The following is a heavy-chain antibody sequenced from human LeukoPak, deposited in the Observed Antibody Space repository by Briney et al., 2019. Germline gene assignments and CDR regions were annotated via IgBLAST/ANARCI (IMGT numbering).Heavy chain of an antibody. D-gene: IGHD6-19*01. CDR1: SGSMSGYY. Sequence: PSETLSLTCTVSSGSMSGYYWSWIRQPPGKGLEWIAYVYVTGTTNYNPSLKTRATISMDTSKNQLSLTLTSVTAADTAVCHCARVGSGGAWFDFWGQGTLVSVSS. CDR3: ARVGSGGAWFDF. CDR2: VYVTGTT. V-gene: IGHV4-59*01. J-gene: IGHJ4*02.